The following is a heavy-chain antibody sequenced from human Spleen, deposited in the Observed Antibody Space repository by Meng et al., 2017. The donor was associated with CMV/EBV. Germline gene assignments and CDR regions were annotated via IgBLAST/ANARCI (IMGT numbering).Heavy chain of an antibody. CDR3: ARDPVVGEDRGDDY. Sequence: ASVKVSCKASGYTFTSYDINWVRQATGQGLEWMGIINPSGGSTSYAQKFQGRVTMTRDTSTSTVYMELSSLRSEDTAVYYCARDPVVGEDRGDDYWGQGTLVTVSS. D-gene: IGHD2-2*01. V-gene: IGHV1-46*01. CDR1: GYTFTSYD. J-gene: IGHJ4*02. CDR2: INPSGGST.